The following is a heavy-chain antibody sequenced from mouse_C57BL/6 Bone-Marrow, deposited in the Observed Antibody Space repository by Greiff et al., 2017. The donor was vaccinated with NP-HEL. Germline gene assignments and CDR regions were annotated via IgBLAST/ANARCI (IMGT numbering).Heavy chain of an antibody. CDR1: GLPLSDHV. Sequence: LAASGGGSVQPGGSLKLFCAASGLPLSDHVKALVRQAARTRPGWVAFICNLAYSIYYADTVTGRFTISRENATQTLYLEMSSLRSEGTARYYWAMLDDGYSFEDWGEGTTRTVSS. CDR2: ICNLAYSI. CDR3: AMLDDGYSFED. J-gene: IGHJ2*01. V-gene: IGHV5-15*01. D-gene: IGHD2-3*01.